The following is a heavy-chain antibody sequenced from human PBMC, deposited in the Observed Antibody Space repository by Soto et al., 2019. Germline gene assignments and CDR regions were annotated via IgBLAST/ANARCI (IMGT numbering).Heavy chain of an antibody. D-gene: IGHD6-13*01. CDR3: ARDSPTFIAAAGTFWFDP. V-gene: IGHV1-69*13. J-gene: IGHJ5*02. Sequence: SVKVSCKASGGTFSSYAISWVRQAPGQGLEWMGGIIPIFGTANYAQKFQGRVTITADESTSTAYMELSSLRSEDTAVYYCARDSPTFIAAAGTFWFDPWGQGTLVTVSS. CDR1: GGTFSSYA. CDR2: IIPIFGTA.